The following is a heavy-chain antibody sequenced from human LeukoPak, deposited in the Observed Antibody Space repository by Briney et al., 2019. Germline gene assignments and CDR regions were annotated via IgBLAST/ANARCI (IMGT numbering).Heavy chain of an antibody. Sequence: PSETLSLTCTVSGGSISSYYWSWIRQPPGKGLEWIGYIYYSGSTNYNPSLKSRVTISVDTSKNQFSLKLSSVTAADTAVYYCARRMESGSDAFDIWGQGTMVTVSS. D-gene: IGHD3-3*01. V-gene: IGHV4-59*08. CDR1: GGSISSYY. J-gene: IGHJ3*02. CDR2: IYYSGST. CDR3: ARRMESGSDAFDI.